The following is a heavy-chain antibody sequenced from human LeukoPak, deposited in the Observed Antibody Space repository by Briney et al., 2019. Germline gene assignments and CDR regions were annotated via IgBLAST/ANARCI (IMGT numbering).Heavy chain of an antibody. CDR3: AKDANTFGGVIVYFDY. J-gene: IGHJ4*02. CDR2: ISGSGGST. CDR1: GFAFSSYA. Sequence: GGSLRLSCAASGFAFSSYAMSWVRQAPGKGLEWVSAISGSGGSTYYADSVKGRFTISRDNSKNTLYLQMNSLRAEDTAVYYCAKDANTFGGVIVYFDYWGQGTLVTVSS. D-gene: IGHD3-16*02. V-gene: IGHV3-23*01.